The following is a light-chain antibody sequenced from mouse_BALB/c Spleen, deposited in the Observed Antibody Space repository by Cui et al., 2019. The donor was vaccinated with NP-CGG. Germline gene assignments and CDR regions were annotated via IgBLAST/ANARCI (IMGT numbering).Light chain of an antibody. CDR2: GTN. Sequence: GVVTQEYAIPTSPGETVPLTCRSSTGAVITSNYANWVQEKPDHLFTGLIGGTNNRAPGVPARFSGSLIGDKAALTITGAQTEDEAIYFCALWYSNHWVFGGGTKLTVL. CDR1: TGAVITSNY. J-gene: IGLJ1*01. CDR3: ALWYSNHWV. V-gene: IGLV1*01.